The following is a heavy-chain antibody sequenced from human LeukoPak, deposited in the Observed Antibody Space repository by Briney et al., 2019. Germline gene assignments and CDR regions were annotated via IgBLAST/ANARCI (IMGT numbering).Heavy chain of an antibody. CDR2: IRYDGSNK. J-gene: IGHJ4*02. Sequence: PGGSLRLSCAASGFTFSSYGMHWVRQAPGKGLEWVAFIRYDGSNKYYADSVKGLFTISRDNSKNTLYLQMNSLRAEDTAVYYCAKDRVPIRYKYSTTRGELDYWGQGTLVTVSS. CDR1: GFTFSSYG. V-gene: IGHV3-30*02. D-gene: IGHD6-6*01. CDR3: AKDRVPIRYKYSTTRGELDY.